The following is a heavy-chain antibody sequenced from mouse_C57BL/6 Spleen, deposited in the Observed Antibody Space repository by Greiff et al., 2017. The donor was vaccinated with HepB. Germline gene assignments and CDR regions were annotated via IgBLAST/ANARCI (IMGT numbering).Heavy chain of an antibody. V-gene: IGHV1-50*01. CDR1: GYTFTSYW. CDR3: ARSPTMVTTTDFDY. J-gene: IGHJ2*01. D-gene: IGHD2-9*01. Sequence: QVQLQQPGAELVKPGASVKLSCKASGYTFTSYWMQWVNQRPGQGLEWIGEIDPSDSYTNYNQKFKGKATLTVDTSSSTAYMQLSSLTSEDSAVYYCARSPTMVTTTDFDYWGQGTTLTVSS. CDR2: IDPSDSYT.